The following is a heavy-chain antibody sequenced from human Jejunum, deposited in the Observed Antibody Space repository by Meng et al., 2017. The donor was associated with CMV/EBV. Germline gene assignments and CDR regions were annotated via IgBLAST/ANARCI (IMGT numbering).Heavy chain of an antibody. J-gene: IGHJ5*02. V-gene: IGHV3-21*06. CDR1: GFLFNTYP. D-gene: IGHD3-10*01. CDR3: MRDDFGELS. Sequence: SCAASGFLFNTYPLNWIRQAPGKGLEWVASISSNSKYTYYADALKGRFTISRDNGKNSLYLQVNRLTVEDTAMYYCMRDDFGELSWGQGTLVTVSS. CDR2: ISSNSKYT.